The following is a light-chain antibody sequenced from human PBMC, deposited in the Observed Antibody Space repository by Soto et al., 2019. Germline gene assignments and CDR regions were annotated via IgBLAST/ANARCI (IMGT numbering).Light chain of an antibody. Sequence: DIQMTQSPSSVSASVGDRVTITCRASQGIRSWLAWYQQRPGKAPKLLISAASSLQSAVPSRFSGSGSGTDFTLTISSLQPDDFATYYCQQSDTFPATFAGGTKVEIK. V-gene: IGKV1D-12*01. CDR3: QQSDTFPAT. CDR1: QGIRSW. J-gene: IGKJ4*01. CDR2: AAS.